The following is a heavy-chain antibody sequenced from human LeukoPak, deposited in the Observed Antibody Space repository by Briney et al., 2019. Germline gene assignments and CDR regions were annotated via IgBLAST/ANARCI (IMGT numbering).Heavy chain of an antibody. Sequence: GGSLRLSCAASGFTFSSYAMHWVRQAPGKGLEWVAVISYDGSNKYYADSVKGRFTISRDNSKNTLYLQMNSLRAEDTAVYYCARAEAGGDGSGGYYNLLDYWGQGTLVTVSS. CDR2: ISYDGSNK. CDR3: ARAEAGGDGSGGYYNLLDY. D-gene: IGHD3-10*01. V-gene: IGHV3-30*04. CDR1: GFTFSSYA. J-gene: IGHJ4*02.